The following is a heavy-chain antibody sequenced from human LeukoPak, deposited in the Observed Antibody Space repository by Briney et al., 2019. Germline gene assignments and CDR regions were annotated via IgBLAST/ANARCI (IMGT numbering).Heavy chain of an antibody. CDR1: GFTFDNYA. V-gene: IGHV3-20*04. CDR2: INWNGGST. D-gene: IGHD6-19*01. CDR3: ARARSIAVAELDY. J-gene: IGHJ4*02. Sequence: PGGSLRLSCAASGFTFDNYAMSWVRQGPGKGLEWVSGINWNGGSTGYADSVKGRFTISRDNAKNSLYLQMNSLRAEDTALYYCARARSIAVAELDYWGQGTLVTVSS.